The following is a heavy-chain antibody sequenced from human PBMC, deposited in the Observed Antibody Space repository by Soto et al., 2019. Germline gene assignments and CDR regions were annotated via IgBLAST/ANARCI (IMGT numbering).Heavy chain of an antibody. CDR3: ARDLGIYMDRFDP. D-gene: IGHD3-10*01. CDR1: GYTFTGYY. CDR2: INPNSGGT. V-gene: IGHV1-2*04. J-gene: IGHJ5*02. Sequence: ASVKVSCKASGYTFTGYYMHWVRQAPGQGLEWMGWINPNSGGTNYAQKFQGWVTMTRDTSISTAYMELSRLRSDDTAVYYCARDLGIYMDRFDPWGQGTLVTVSS.